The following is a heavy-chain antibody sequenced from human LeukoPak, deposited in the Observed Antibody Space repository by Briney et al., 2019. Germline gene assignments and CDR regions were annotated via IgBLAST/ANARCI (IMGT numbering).Heavy chain of an antibody. J-gene: IGHJ4*02. CDR2: IYHSGST. Sequence: PSQTLSLTCIVSGGSISSGGYYWSWIRQHPGKGLEWIGYIYHSGSTNYNPSLKSRVTISVDKSKNQFSLKLSSVTAADTAVYYCAQSGVGATVDYWGQGTLVTVSS. CDR1: GGSISSGGYY. D-gene: IGHD1-26*01. CDR3: AQSGVGATVDY. V-gene: IGHV4-31*09.